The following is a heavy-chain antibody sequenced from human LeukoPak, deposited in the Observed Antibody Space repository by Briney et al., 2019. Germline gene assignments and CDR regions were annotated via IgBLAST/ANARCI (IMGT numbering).Heavy chain of an antibody. J-gene: IGHJ5*02. V-gene: IGHV3-23*01. D-gene: IGHD4-17*01. CDR2: ISGGGGTT. Sequence: GGSLRLSCTASGFTFSSYPMSWVRQAPSKGLQWVSAISGGGGTTYYADSVKGRFTISRDNAKNSLCLQMNSLRAEDTAVYYCASQKPHETPTVTTGGEFDPWGQGTLVTVSS. CDR3: ASQKPHETPTVTTGGEFDP. CDR1: GFTFSSYP.